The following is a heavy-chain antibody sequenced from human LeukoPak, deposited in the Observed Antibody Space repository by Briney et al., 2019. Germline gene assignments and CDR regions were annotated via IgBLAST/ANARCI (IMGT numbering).Heavy chain of an antibody. CDR2: ISGSGGST. V-gene: IGHV3-23*01. Sequence: GGSLRLSCAASGFTFSSYAMSWVRQAPGKGLEWVSGISGSGGSTSYAGSVKGRFTISRDNSKNTVHLQMNSLRGEDAAVYYCAKCVAGTLIAPDYWGQGTLVTVSS. J-gene: IGHJ4*02. CDR1: GFTFSSYA. CDR3: AKCVAGTLIAPDY. D-gene: IGHD6-19*01.